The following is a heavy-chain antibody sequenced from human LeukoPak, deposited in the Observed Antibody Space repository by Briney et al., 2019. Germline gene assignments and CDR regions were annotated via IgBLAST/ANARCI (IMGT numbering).Heavy chain of an antibody. CDR2: ISGSGGST. CDR3: AKCPYYDILTGYYNGPPDY. V-gene: IGHV3-23*01. J-gene: IGHJ4*02. Sequence: GETLRLSCAASGFTFSSYGMSWVCQAPGKGRELVSAISGSGGSTYYADSVKGRFTISRDNSKNTMYLQMNSLRAEDTAVYYCAKCPYYDILTGYYNGPPDYWGQGTLVTVSS. D-gene: IGHD3-9*01. CDR1: GFTFSSYG.